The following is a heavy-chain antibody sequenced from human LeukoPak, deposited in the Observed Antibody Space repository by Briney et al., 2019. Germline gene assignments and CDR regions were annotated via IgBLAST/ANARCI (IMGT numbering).Heavy chain of an antibody. CDR3: ARQGDYYDSSGSPDY. CDR1: GYSFPSYW. V-gene: IGHV5-10-1*01. D-gene: IGHD3-22*01. J-gene: IGHJ4*02. CDR2: IAPSDSYT. Sequence: GESLKISCKVSGYSFPSYWITWVRQVPGKGLEWMGRIAPSDSYTNYNPSFEGHVTMSVEKSITTVYLQWSSLKASDTAMYYCARQGDYYDSSGSPDYWGQGTLVTVSS.